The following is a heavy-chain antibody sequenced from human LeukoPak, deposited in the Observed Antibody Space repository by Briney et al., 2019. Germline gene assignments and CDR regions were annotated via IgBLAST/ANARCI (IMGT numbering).Heavy chain of an antibody. CDR1: GYTFTSYY. Sequence: ASVKVSCKASGYTFTSYYMHWVRQAPGQGLEWMGIINPSGGSTSYAQKSQGRVTMTRDTSTSTVYMELSSLRSEDTAVYYCARTAMVRGDPHPFDIWGQGTMVTVSS. D-gene: IGHD3-10*01. V-gene: IGHV1-46*01. CDR2: INPSGGST. CDR3: ARTAMVRGDPHPFDI. J-gene: IGHJ3*02.